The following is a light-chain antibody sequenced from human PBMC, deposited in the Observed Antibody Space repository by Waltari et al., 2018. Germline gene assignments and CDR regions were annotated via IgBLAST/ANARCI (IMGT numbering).Light chain of an antibody. CDR2: ENN. Sequence: QSVLTQPPSVSAAPGQKVTISCSGSSSNIVNSYVSWYQQLPGTAPKLLIYENNRRPAGFPDRFACSKSGTSATLDITGLQTGDEGDYYCGSWDTSLNTGVFGGGTKLTVL. V-gene: IGLV1-51*01. CDR3: GSWDTSLNTGV. CDR1: SSNIVNSY. J-gene: IGLJ3*02.